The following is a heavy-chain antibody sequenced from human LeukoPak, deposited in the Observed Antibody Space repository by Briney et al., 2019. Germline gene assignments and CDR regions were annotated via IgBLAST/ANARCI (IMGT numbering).Heavy chain of an antibody. CDR1: GYTFSSHG. V-gene: IGHV3-30*02. D-gene: IGHD1-26*01. CDR3: VRWSGTYPLYYLDY. Sequence: GGSLRLSCATSGYTFSSHGLHWVRQAPGKGLECVASIRHDGGDKYYSESVKGRFTISKDNTKNTLFLYMNSLRPDDTAMYYCVRWSGTYPLYYLDYWGQGTLVTVSS. J-gene: IGHJ4*02. CDR2: IRHDGGDK.